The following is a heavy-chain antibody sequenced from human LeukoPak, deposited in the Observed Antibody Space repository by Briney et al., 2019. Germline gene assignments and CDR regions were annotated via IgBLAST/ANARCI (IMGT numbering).Heavy chain of an antibody. D-gene: IGHD2-2*01. CDR3: ARDLLVVPAAMPDY. CDR2: IWYDGSNK. CDR1: GFTFSSYG. V-gene: IGHV3-33*01. Sequence: PGGSLRLSCAASGFTFSSYGMHWVRQAPGKGLEWVAVIWYDGSNKYYADSVKGRFTISRDNSKNTLYLQMNSLRAEDKAVYYCARDLLVVPAAMPDYWGQGTLVTVSS. J-gene: IGHJ4*02.